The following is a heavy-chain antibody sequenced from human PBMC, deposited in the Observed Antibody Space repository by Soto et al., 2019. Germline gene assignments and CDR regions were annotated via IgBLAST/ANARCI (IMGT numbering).Heavy chain of an antibody. CDR1: GFSLSTSGVG. CDR3: VHKGEGDRILDF. Sequence: SGPTLVNPTQTLTLTCTFSGFSLSTSGVGVGWIRQPPGKALEWLALIYWDDGKRYSPSLKSRLTITKDTSKNQVVLTMTNMDPVDTATYYCVHKGEGDRILDFWGQGALVTVSS. V-gene: IGHV2-5*02. J-gene: IGHJ4*02. CDR2: IYWDDGK. D-gene: IGHD3-16*01.